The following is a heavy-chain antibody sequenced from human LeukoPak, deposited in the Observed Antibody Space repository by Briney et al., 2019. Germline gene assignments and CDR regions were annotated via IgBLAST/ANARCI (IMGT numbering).Heavy chain of an antibody. CDR1: GFTFSSYA. V-gene: IGHV3-23*01. CDR3: AKFLSYYYDSSGYYYDY. D-gene: IGHD3-22*01. Sequence: GGSLRLSCAASGFTFSSYAMSWVRQAPGKGLEWVSAISGSGGSTYYADSVKGRLTISRDNSKNTLYLQMNSLRAEDTAVYYCAKFLSYYYDSSGYYYDYWGQGTLVTVSS. J-gene: IGHJ4*02. CDR2: ISGSGGST.